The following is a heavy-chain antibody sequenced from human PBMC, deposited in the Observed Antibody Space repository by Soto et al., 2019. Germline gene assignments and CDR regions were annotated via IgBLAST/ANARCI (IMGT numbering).Heavy chain of an antibody. J-gene: IGHJ3*02. V-gene: IGHV3-23*01. D-gene: IGHD3-22*01. CDR2: ISGSGGST. Sequence: GGSLRLSCAASGFTFSSYAMSWVHQAPGKGLEWVSAISGSGGSTYYADSVKGRFTISRDNSKNTLYLQMNSLRAEDTAVYYCAKGLGYYDSSGSPDAFDIWGQGTMVTVSS. CDR3: AKGLGYYDSSGSPDAFDI. CDR1: GFTFSSYA.